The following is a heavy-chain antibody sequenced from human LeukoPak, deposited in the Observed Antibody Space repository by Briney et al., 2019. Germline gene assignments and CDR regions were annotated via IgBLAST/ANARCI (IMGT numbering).Heavy chain of an antibody. J-gene: IGHJ4*02. V-gene: IGHV3-30*18. CDR1: GFPFSSYG. CDR3: AKDVYGSGAFYFDY. Sequence: GGSLRLSCAASGFPFSSYGMHWVRQAPGLRRLAWVAVISYDGTEIYYADSVKGRFTISRDNSKNTLYLQMNSLRAEDTAVYYCAKDVYGSGAFYFDYWGQGTLVTVSS. D-gene: IGHD3-10*01. CDR2: ISYDGTEI.